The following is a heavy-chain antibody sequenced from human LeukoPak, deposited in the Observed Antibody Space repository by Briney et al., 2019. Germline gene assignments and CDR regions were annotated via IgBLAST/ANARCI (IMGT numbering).Heavy chain of an antibody. V-gene: IGHV3-74*01. CDR3: ARDPGASYQAY. D-gene: IGHD1-26*01. J-gene: IGHJ4*02. Sequence: PGGSLRLSCAASGFTFSSYWMHWVRQAPGKGLVWVSGINSDGSGTIYADSVKGRFTISRDNAKNTLDLQMNSLRAEDTAVYYCARDPGASYQAYWGQGTLVTVSS. CDR2: INSDGSGT. CDR1: GFTFSSYW.